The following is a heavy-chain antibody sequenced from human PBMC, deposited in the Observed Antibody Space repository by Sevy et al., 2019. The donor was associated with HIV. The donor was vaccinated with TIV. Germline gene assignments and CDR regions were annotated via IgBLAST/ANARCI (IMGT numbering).Heavy chain of an antibody. CDR2: IKQDGSEK. CDR1: GFTFNSYW. D-gene: IGHD5-12*01. J-gene: IGHJ6*02. CDR3: AREGSPYDTYYYYYGMDV. Sequence: GGSLRLSCAASGFTFNSYWMSWVRQAPGKGLEWVANIKQDGSEKYYVDSVKGRFTISRDNSQNSLFLQMNTLRAEDTAVYYCAREGSPYDTYYYYYGMDVWGQGTAVTVSS. V-gene: IGHV3-7*01.